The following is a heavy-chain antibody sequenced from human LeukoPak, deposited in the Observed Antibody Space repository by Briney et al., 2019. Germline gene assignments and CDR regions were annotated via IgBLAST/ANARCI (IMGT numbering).Heavy chain of an antibody. CDR3: ARDLGFLEWLYHFDY. Sequence: GASVKVPCKASGYTFTGYYMHWVRQAPGQGLEWMGWINPNSGGTNYAQKFQGRVTMTRDTSISTAYMELSRLRSDDTAVYYCARDLGFLEWLYHFDYWGQGTLVTVSS. CDR1: GYTFTGYY. D-gene: IGHD3-3*01. V-gene: IGHV1-2*02. CDR2: INPNSGGT. J-gene: IGHJ4*02.